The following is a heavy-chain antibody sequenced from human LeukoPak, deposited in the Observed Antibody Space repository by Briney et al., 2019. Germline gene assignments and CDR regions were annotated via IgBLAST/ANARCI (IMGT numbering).Heavy chain of an antibody. CDR1: GGSVNTGSYY. V-gene: IGHV4-61*03. CDR2: IYYTGST. J-gene: IGHJ4*02. Sequence: PSDTLSLTCTVSGGSVNTGSYYWSWIRQPPGKGLEWIGCIYYTGSTNYNPSLKSRVTISVDTSKNHFSLKLYSVTAADTAMYYCARGTIVATRFDHWGQGTLVTVSS. D-gene: IGHD5-12*01. CDR3: ARGTIVATRFDH.